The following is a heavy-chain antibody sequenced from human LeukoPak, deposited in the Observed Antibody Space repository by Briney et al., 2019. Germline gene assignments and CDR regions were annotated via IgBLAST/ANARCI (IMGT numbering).Heavy chain of an antibody. Sequence: PSETLSLTCIVSGDSISSSNYYWGWIRQPPGKGVEWIGTVYYSGRTYYNPSLKSRVTISVDTSKNQFSLKLSSVTAADTAVYYCARLGILRDYYYYGMDVWGQGTTVTVSS. CDR1: GDSISSSNYY. V-gene: IGHV4-39*01. J-gene: IGHJ6*02. CDR2: VYYSGRT. CDR3: ARLGILRDYYYYGMDV. D-gene: IGHD5/OR15-5a*01.